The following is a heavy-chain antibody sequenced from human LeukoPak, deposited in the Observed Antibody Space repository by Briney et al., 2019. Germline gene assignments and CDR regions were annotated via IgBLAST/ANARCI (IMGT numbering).Heavy chain of an antibody. J-gene: IGHJ4*02. Sequence: ASVTVSCKASGYTFTSYYMHWVRQAPGQGLEWMGIINPSGGSTSYAQKFQGRVTMTRDTSTSTVYMELSSLRSEDTAVYYCARSQSYSSGWYLSYFDYWGQGTLVTVSS. CDR2: INPSGGST. V-gene: IGHV1-46*01. CDR3: ARSQSYSSGWYLSYFDY. CDR1: GYTFTSYY. D-gene: IGHD6-19*01.